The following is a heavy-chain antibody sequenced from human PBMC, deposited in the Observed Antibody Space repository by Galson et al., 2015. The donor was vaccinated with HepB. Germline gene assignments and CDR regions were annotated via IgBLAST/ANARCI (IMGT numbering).Heavy chain of an antibody. V-gene: IGHV1-69*02. CDR2: IIPILGIA. D-gene: IGHD5-24*01. J-gene: IGHJ4*02. CDR3: ARASQELGMATDY. CDR1: GGTFSSYT. Sequence: SVKVSCKASGGTFSSYTISWVRQAPGQGLEWMGRIIPILGIANYAQKFQGRVTITADKSTSTAYMELSSLRSEDTAVYYRARASQELGMATDYWGQGTLVTVSS.